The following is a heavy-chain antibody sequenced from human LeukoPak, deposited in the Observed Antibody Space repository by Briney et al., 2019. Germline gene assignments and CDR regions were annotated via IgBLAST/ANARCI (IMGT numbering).Heavy chain of an antibody. CDR2: FNPNSGGT. D-gene: IGHD3-3*01. V-gene: IGHV1-2*02. Sequence: GASVKVSCKASGYTFTGYSIHWVRQAPGQGLEWMGWFNPNSGGTNYAQKFQDRVTMTRDTSINTAYMELSRLRFDDTAVYYCAEGGGTISGVVDYWGQGTLVTVSS. CDR3: AEGGGTISGVVDY. J-gene: IGHJ4*02. CDR1: GYTFTGYS.